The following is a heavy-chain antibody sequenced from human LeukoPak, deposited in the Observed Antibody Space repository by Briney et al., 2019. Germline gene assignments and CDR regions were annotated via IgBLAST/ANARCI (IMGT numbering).Heavy chain of an antibody. CDR1: RFAFSSYW. CDR3: AKGPLRGTAAAIDY. D-gene: IGHD2-2*01. V-gene: IGHV3-74*01. J-gene: IGHJ4*02. Sequence: GGSLRLSCAASRFAFSSYWMNWVRQAPGKGLVWVSRIASDGSSTTYADSVKGRFTISRDISTDTLWLQMDSLRTEDTAVYYCAKGPLRGTAAAIDYWGQGTLVTVSS. CDR2: IASDGSST.